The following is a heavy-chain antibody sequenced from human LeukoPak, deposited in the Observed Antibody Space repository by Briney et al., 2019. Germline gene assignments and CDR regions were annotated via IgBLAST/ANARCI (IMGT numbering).Heavy chain of an antibody. V-gene: IGHV3-23*01. CDR2: ISGVGNT. Sequence: GGSLRLSCAASGFTFSSYWMSWVRQAPGKGLEWVSDISGVGNTYYAESVKGRFTISRDNSKNTLYLQMNSLRAEDTALYYASGHGSSSYWGQGTLVAVSS. CDR3: SGHGSSSY. D-gene: IGHD6-13*01. CDR1: GFTFSSYW. J-gene: IGHJ4*02.